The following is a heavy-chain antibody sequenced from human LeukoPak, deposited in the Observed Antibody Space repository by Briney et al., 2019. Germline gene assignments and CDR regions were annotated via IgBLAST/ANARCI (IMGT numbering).Heavy chain of an antibody. D-gene: IGHD6-6*01. J-gene: IGHJ3*02. CDR3: ARGPSIAARYDAFDI. V-gene: IGHV3-48*03. CDR1: GFTFTNYV. CDR2: ISSSGNTI. Sequence: GGSLRLSCAASGFTFTNYVMSWVRQAPGKGLEWVSYISSSGNTISYADSVKGRFTISRDNAKNSLYLQVISLRAEDTAVYYCARGPSIAARYDAFDIWGQGTMVTVSS.